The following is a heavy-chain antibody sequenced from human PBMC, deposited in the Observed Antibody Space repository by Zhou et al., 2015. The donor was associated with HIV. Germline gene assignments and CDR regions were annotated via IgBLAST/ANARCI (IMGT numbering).Heavy chain of an antibody. J-gene: IGHJ4*01. D-gene: IGHD4-17*01. CDR1: GFTFSDHW. V-gene: IGHV3-11*01. CDR3: VRGPSYGSRPDYFDY. CDR2: LHGTYVKK. Sequence: AQLVESGGGLIQPGGSLRLSCTASGFTFSDHWMGWIRQAPGKGLEWLSHLHGTYVKKYYAESVKGRFTISRDNAKNSLILQMDSLRAEDTALYFCVRGPSYGSRPDYFDYVGPGLLVTVSS.